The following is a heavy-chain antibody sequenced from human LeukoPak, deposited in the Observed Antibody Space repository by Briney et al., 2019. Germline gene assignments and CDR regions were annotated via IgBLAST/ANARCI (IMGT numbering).Heavy chain of an antibody. CDR3: ASGYDLRRADY. J-gene: IGHJ4*02. CDR1: GGSISSSSYY. Sequence: SETLSLTCTVSGGSISSSSYYWGWIRQPPGKGLEWIGSIYYSGSTYYNPSLKSRVTISVDTSKNQFSLKLSSVTAADTAVYYCASGYDLRRADYWGQGTLVTVSS. V-gene: IGHV4-39*07. CDR2: IYYSGST. D-gene: IGHD5-12*01.